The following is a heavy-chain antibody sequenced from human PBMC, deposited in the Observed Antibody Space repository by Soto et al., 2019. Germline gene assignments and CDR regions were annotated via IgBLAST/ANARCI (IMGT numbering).Heavy chain of an antibody. D-gene: IGHD3-16*02. J-gene: IGHJ5*02. V-gene: IGHV4-39*01. Sequence: SETLSLTCTVSGGSISSSSYYWGWIRQPPGKGLEWIGSIYYSGSTYYNPSLKSRVTISVDTSQNQFSLRLCSVTDADTSVFNGASHSSRYCFDPWGDGTLGPVSS. CDR3: ASHSSRYCFDP. CDR2: IYYSGST. CDR1: GGSISSSSYY.